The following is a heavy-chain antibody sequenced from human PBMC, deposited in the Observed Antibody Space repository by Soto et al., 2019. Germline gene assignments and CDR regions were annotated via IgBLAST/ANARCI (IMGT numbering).Heavy chain of an antibody. V-gene: IGHV1-2*04. CDR3: ARGHYSSSYSCEY. CDR1: GYTFTGYY. D-gene: IGHD6-6*01. J-gene: IGHJ4*02. Sequence: QVQLVQSGAEVKKPGASVKVSCKASGYTFTGYYMHWVRQAPGQGLEWMGWINPNSGGTNYAQKFQGWVTMTRCTSISTACMELSRLRSDDTAVYYCARGHYSSSYSCEYWGQGTLVTVSS. CDR2: INPNSGGT.